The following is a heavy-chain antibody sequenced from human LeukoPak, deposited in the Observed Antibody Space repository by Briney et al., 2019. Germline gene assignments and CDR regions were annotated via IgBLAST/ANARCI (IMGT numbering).Heavy chain of an antibody. CDR2: INAGNGNT. CDR3: ARVRIPSGYYSYPLDY. D-gene: IGHD3-22*01. J-gene: IGHJ4*02. V-gene: IGHV1-3*01. CDR1: GYTSTSYA. Sequence: ASVKVSCKASGYTSTSYAMHWVRQAPGQRLEWMGWINAGNGNTNYAQKLQGRVTMTTDTSTSTAYMELRSLRSDDTAVYYCARVRIPSGYYSYPLDYWGQGTLVTVSS.